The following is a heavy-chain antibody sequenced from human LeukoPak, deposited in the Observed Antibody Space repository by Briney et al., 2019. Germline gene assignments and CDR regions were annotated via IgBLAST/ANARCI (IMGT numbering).Heavy chain of an antibody. CDR3: ARGSILWLKGYFDY. V-gene: IGHV4-34*01. Sequence: SETLSLTCAVYGGSFSGYYWSWIRQPPGKGLEWIGEINHSGSTNYNPPLKSRVTISVDTSKYQFSLKLSSVTAADTAVYYCARGSILWLKGYFDYWGQGTLVTVSS. D-gene: IGHD2-21*01. CDR2: INHSGST. CDR1: GGSFSGYY. J-gene: IGHJ4*02.